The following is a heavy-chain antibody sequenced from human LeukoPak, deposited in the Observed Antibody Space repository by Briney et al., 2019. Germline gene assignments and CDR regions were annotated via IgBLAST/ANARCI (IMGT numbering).Heavy chain of an antibody. D-gene: IGHD2-2*02. Sequence: SETLSLTCTVSGGSISSGDYYWSWIRQPPGKGLEWIGYIYYSGSTYYNPSLKSRVTISVDTSRNQFSLKLSSVTAADTAVYYCAGAGYCSSPSCYTAYYYYMDVXXXGTTVTVSS. CDR2: IYYSGST. V-gene: IGHV4-30-4*08. CDR3: AGAGYCSSPSCYTAYYYYMDV. CDR1: GGSISSGDYY. J-gene: IGHJ6*03.